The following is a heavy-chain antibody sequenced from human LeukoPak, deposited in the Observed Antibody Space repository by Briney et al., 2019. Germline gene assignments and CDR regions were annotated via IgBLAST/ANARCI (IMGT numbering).Heavy chain of an antibody. CDR2: LRGDGET. D-gene: IGHD3-16*01. J-gene: IGHJ4*02. V-gene: IGHV3-23*01. CDR3: AKASWVSRADAVL. CDR1: GFTFSSYA. Sequence: GGSLTLSCAASGFTFSSYAMSWVRQAPARGLEWVSSLRGDGETFYIDSVKGRFTLSRDESRNTVYLQLNNLGVEDTAVYFCAKASWVSRADAVLWGQGTLVTVSS.